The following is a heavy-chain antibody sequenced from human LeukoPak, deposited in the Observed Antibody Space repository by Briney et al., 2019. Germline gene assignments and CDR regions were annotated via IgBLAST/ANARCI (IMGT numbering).Heavy chain of an antibody. CDR1: GGSIISSSYY. Sequence: SETLSLTCTVSGGSIISSSYYWGWIRQPPGKGLEWIGEIYHSGSTNYNPSLKSRVTISVDKSKNQFSLKLSSVTAADTAEYYCARGGGTVEKSNAFDIWGQGTMVIVSS. CDR3: ARGGGTVEKSNAFDI. D-gene: IGHD4-23*01. CDR2: IYHSGST. V-gene: IGHV4-39*07. J-gene: IGHJ3*02.